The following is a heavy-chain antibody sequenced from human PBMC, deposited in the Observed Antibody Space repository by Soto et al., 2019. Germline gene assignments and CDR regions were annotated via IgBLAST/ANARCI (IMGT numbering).Heavy chain of an antibody. J-gene: IGHJ4*02. CDR2: IYHSGST. CDR3: AGGIAARPLGY. V-gene: IGHV4-30-2*01. Sequence: SETLSLTCAVSGGSNSRGGYSWSWIRQPPGKGLEWIGYIYHSGSTYYNPSLKSRVTISVDRPKNQFSLKLSSVTAADTAVYYCAGGIAARPLGYWGQGTLVTVS. D-gene: IGHD6-6*01. CDR1: GGSNSRGGYS.